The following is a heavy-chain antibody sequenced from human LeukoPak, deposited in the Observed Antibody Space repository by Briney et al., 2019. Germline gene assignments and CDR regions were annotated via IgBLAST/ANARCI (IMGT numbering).Heavy chain of an antibody. CDR3: ARTGSRAFDI. V-gene: IGHV3-11*01. Sequence: GGSLRLSCAASGFTFSDYHMSWIRQAPGKGLEWVSYISSGGSTTYYADSVKGRFTISRDNAKNSLYLQMNSLRAEGTAVYYCARTGSRAFDIWGQGTMVTVSS. CDR1: GFTFSDYH. CDR2: ISSGGSTT. D-gene: IGHD2-15*01. J-gene: IGHJ3*02.